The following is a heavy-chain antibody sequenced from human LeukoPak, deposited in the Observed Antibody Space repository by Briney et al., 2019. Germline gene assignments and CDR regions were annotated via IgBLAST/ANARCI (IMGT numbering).Heavy chain of an antibody. D-gene: IGHD4-17*01. J-gene: IGHJ4*02. V-gene: IGHV3-30*18. CDR3: AKDPYDYGDYVPDY. Sequence: GGSLRLSCAASGFTFSSYGMHWVRQAPGKGLEWVAVKSYDGSNKYYADSVKGRFTISRDNSKNTLYLQMNSLRAEDTAVYYCAKDPYDYGDYVPDYWGQGTLVTVSS. CDR2: KSYDGSNK. CDR1: GFTFSSYG.